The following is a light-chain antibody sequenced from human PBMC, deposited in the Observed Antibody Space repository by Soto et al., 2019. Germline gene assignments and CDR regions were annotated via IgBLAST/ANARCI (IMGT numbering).Light chain of an antibody. CDR3: CSYAGTYTPNWV. Sequence: QSALTQPHSVSGSPGQSVTIFCTGTTNDVGAYNYVSWYQQHPVKAPKLIIFDVNKRPSGVPVRFSGSKSGNTASLTISGLQAEDEGDYYCCSYAGTYTPNWVFGGGTKLTVL. CDR1: TNDVGAYNY. V-gene: IGLV2-11*01. J-gene: IGLJ3*02. CDR2: DVN.